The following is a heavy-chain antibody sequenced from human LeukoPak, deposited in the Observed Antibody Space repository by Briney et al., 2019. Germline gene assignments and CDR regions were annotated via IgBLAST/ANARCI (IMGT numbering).Heavy chain of an antibody. J-gene: IGHJ4*02. CDR2: ISGSGSTT. CDR1: GFTFSSYA. D-gene: IGHD2-15*01. CDR3: ARGSRPVVAANSFDY. Sequence: GGSLRLSCAASGFTFSSYAMSWVRQAPGQGLEWVSVISGSGSTTYYADSVKGRFTISRDNSKNTLYLQMNSLRAEDTAVYYCARGSRPVVAANSFDYWGQGTLVTVSS. V-gene: IGHV3-23*01.